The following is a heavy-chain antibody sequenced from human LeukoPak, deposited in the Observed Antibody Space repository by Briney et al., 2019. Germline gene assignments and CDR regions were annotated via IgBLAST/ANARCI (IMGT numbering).Heavy chain of an antibody. V-gene: IGHV4-38-2*01. CDR2: IYHSGTT. CDR3: ARRTWSGYYDDAFDI. J-gene: IGHJ3*02. Sequence: SETLSLTCAVSGYSISSGYYWGWIRQPPGKGLEGIGIIYHSGTTYYNPSLKSRVTISVDTYKNQFSLKLSSVTAADTAVYYCARRTWSGYYDDAFDIWGQGTMVTVSS. D-gene: IGHD3-3*01. CDR1: GYSISSGYY.